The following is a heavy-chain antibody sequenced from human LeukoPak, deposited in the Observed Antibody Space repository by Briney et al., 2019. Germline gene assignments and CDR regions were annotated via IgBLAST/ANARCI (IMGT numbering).Heavy chain of an antibody. CDR3: ARDVVNYDFWSGYYLAYDY. J-gene: IGHJ4*02. V-gene: IGHV4-4*02. Sequence: PSGTLSLTCAVSGGSISSSNWWSWVRQPPGKGLEWIGEIYHSGSTNYNPSLKSRVTISVDKSKNQFSLKLSSVTAADTAVYYCARDVVNYDFWSGYYLAYDYWAREPWSPSPQ. CDR1: GGSISSSNW. CDR2: IYHSGST. D-gene: IGHD3-3*01.